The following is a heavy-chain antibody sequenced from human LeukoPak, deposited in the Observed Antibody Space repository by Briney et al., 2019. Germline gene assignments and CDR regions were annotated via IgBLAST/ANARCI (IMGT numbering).Heavy chain of an antibody. D-gene: IGHD4-23*01. CDR3: SKDQYGGNPQYYFDY. J-gene: IGHJ4*02. Sequence: GGSLRLSCAASGFTFSSYAMSWVRQAPGKGLDWVSAISGSGGNTYYADSVKGRFTISRDNSKNTLYLQMNSLRAEDTAVYHGSKDQYGGNPQYYFDYWGQGTLVTVSS. CDR1: GFTFSSYA. V-gene: IGHV3-23*01. CDR2: ISGSGGNT.